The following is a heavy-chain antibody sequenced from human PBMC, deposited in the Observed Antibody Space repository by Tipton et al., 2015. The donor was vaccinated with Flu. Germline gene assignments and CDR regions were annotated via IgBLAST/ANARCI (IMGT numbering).Heavy chain of an antibody. Sequence: GSLRLSCAASGFTFSSYSMNWVRQAPGKGLEWVSSISSSSSYIYYADSVKGRFTISRDNAKNSLYLQMNSLRAEDTAVYYCARSIAAAGPDSRYYYGMDVWGQGTTVTVSS. D-gene: IGHD6-13*01. J-gene: IGHJ6*02. CDR1: GFTFSSYS. V-gene: IGHV3-21*01. CDR2: ISSSSSYI. CDR3: ARSIAAAGPDSRYYYGMDV.